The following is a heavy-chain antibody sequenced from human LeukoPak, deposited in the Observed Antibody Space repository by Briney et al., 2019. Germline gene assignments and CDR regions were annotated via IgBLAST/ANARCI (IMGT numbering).Heavy chain of an antibody. CDR1: GGTFSSYA. Sequence: SVKASCKASGGTFSSYAISWVRQAPGQGLEWMGRIIPIFGIANYAQKFQGRVTITADKSTSTAYMELSSLRSEDTAVYYCAREVVTTNRNWFDPWGQGTLVTVSS. V-gene: IGHV1-69*04. CDR2: IIPIFGIA. CDR3: AREVVTTNRNWFDP. D-gene: IGHD4-11*01. J-gene: IGHJ5*02.